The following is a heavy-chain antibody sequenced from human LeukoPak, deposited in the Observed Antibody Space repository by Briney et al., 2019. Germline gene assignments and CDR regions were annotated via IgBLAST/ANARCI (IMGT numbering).Heavy chain of an antibody. V-gene: IGHV3-11*04. CDR2: ISSSGSTI. CDR3: ARDVRGYSSSWWSFDC. CDR1: GFTFSDYY. Sequence: GGSLRLSCAASGFTFSDYYMSWIRQAPGKGLEWVSNISSSGSTIYYADSVKGRFTISRDNAKNSLYLQMNSLRAEDTAVYYCARDVRGYSSSWWSFDCWGQGTLVTVSS. J-gene: IGHJ4*02. D-gene: IGHD6-13*01.